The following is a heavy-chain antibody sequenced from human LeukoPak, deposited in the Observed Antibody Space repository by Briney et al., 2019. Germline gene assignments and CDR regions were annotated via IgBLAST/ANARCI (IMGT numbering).Heavy chain of an antibody. Sequence: SETLSLTCTVSGGXISNYYCSWIRQPPGKGLEWIGYIYYTGTTYYNPSLKSRVTISVDTSKSQFSLRLSSVTAADTAVYYCARHISGGATLDWGQGTLVTVSS. CDR1: GGXISNYY. CDR2: IYYTGTT. D-gene: IGHD2-15*01. CDR3: ARHISGGATLD. V-gene: IGHV4-59*08. J-gene: IGHJ4*02.